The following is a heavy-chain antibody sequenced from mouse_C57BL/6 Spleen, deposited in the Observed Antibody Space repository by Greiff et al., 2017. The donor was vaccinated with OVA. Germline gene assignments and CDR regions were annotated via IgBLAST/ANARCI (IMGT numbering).Heavy chain of an antibody. J-gene: IGHJ2*01. CDR3: AREDDGYYAPYLDY. Sequence: QVQLQQPGAELVRPGSSVKLSCKASGYTFTSYWMHWVKQRPIQGLEWIGNIDPSDSETHYNQKFKDKATLTVDKSSSTAYMQLSSLTSEDSAVYYGAREDDGYYAPYLDYWGQGTTLTVSS. CDR2: IDPSDSET. V-gene: IGHV1-52*01. CDR1: GYTFTSYW. D-gene: IGHD2-3*01.